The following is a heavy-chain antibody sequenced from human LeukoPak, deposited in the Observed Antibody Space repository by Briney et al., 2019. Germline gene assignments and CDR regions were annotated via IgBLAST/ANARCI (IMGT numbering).Heavy chain of an antibody. CDR3: AELGITMIGGV. J-gene: IGHJ6*04. Sequence: GGSLRLSCEASGFTFSSYTMNWVRQAPGKGLEWVSYISSSGSTIYYADSVKGRFTISRDNAKNSLYLQMNSLRAEDTAVYYCAELGITMIGGVWGKGTTVTISS. V-gene: IGHV3-48*03. D-gene: IGHD3-10*02. CDR1: GFTFSSYT. CDR2: ISSSGSTI.